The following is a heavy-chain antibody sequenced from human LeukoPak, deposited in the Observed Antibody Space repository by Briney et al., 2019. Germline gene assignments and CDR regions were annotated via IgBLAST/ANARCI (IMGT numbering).Heavy chain of an antibody. Sequence: SETLSLPCAVYGGSFSNYYWSWIRQTPGKGMEWIGEINDSGRINYNPSLMSRVTVSVDTSKNQFSLRLTSVTATDTAVYYCARRWNYGRNYYIDVWGKGATVSVSS. CDR2: INDSGRI. V-gene: IGHV4-34*01. CDR3: ARRWNYGRNYYIDV. J-gene: IGHJ6*03. D-gene: IGHD1-7*01. CDR1: GGSFSNYY.